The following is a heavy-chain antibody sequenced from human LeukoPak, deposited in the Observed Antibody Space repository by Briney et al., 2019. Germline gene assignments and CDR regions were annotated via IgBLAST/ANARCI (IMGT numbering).Heavy chain of an antibody. D-gene: IGHD4-11*01. J-gene: IGHJ5*02. CDR2: IIPIFGTA. V-gene: IGHV1-69*13. CDR3: ARDGLSATVSSYNWFDP. Sequence: SVKVSCKASGGTFSSYAIGWVRQAPGQGLEWMGGIIPIFGTANYAQKFQGRVTITADESTSTAYMELSSLRSEDTAVYYCARDGLSATVSSYNWFDPWGQGTLVTVSS. CDR1: GGTFSSYA.